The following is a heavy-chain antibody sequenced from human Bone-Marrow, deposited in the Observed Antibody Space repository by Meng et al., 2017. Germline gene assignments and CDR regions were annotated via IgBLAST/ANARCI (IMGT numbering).Heavy chain of an antibody. CDR2: IYPVNSDT. J-gene: IGHJ2*01. CDR3: AAALIGVAGRTWYFDL. D-gene: IGHD6-19*01. CDR1: GYSFTNYW. Sequence: GESLKISCQGSGYSFTNYWIGWVRQMPGKGLEWMAIIYPVNSDTKYSPSFQGQVTISVDKSISTVYLQWGSLKVSDTAVYYCAAALIGVAGRTWYFDLWGRGTVVTVSS. V-gene: IGHV5-51*01.